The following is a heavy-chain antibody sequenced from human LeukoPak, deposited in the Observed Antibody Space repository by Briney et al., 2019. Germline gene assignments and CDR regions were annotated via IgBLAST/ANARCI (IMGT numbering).Heavy chain of an antibody. J-gene: IGHJ4*02. CDR3: ARELVGATDY. CDR2: ISGSSSTI. Sequence: GGSLRLSCAASGFTFSSYSMNWVRQAPGKGLEWVSYISGSSSTIYYADSVKGRFTVSRDNAKNSLYLQMNSLRAEDTAVYYCARELVGATDYWGQGTLVTVSS. V-gene: IGHV3-48*01. CDR1: GFTFSSYS. D-gene: IGHD1-26*01.